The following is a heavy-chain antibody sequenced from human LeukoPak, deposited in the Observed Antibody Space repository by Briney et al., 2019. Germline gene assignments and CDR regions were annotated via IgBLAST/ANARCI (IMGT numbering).Heavy chain of an antibody. CDR1: GFTFSNYW. CDR2: IKQDGSEK. D-gene: IGHD1-26*01. J-gene: IGHJ5*01. V-gene: IGHV3-7*01. CDR3: VMRTVGDIDS. Sequence: GGPLRLSCAASGFTFSNYWMSWVRKAPGKGLEWGANIKQDGSEKYYVDSVKGLFTISRDNAKNSLHLQMNSMRAEATDTYYGVMRTVGDIDSWGAGSLVTVSS.